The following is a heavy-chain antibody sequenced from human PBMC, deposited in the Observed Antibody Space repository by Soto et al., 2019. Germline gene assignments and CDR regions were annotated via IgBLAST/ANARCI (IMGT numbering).Heavy chain of an antibody. CDR3: ARGLALGDDILTGYPLYYYYYGMDV. V-gene: IGHV4-34*01. CDR1: GGAFSGYY. Sequence: PEDTLALTCAVYGGAFSGYYWSWIRQPPGKGLEWIGEINHSGSTNYNPSLKSRVTISVDTSKDQFSLKLSSVTAADTAVYYCARGLALGDDILTGYPLYYYYYGMDVWGQGTTVTVSS. J-gene: IGHJ6*02. CDR2: INHSGST. D-gene: IGHD3-9*01.